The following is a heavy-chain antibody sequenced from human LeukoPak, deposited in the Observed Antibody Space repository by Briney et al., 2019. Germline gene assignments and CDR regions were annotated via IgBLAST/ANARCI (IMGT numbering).Heavy chain of an antibody. J-gene: IGHJ6*02. CDR2: IHXGGVT. V-gene: IGHV4-61*01. D-gene: IGHD2-21*02. Sequence: GGSXXSGXXWWTWIRRPPQRGXXWMXNIHXGGVTSYNPSLKSRVTISLDTSKNQFSLRLSSVTAADTAIYYCATLRKSCDDVRCYSSHFYGLDVWGQGTTVTVSS. CDR3: ATLRKSCDDVRCYSSHFYGLDV. CDR1: GGSXXSGXXW.